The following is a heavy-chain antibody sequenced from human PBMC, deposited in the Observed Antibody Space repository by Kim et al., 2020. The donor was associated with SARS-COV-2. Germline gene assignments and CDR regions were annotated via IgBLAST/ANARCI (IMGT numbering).Heavy chain of an antibody. V-gene: IGHV4-34*01. D-gene: IGHD2-21*02. J-gene: IGHJ4*02. CDR3: ARGTIVVVTAIRQFDY. Sequence: LKSRVTISVDTSKNQFSLKLSSVTAADTAVYYCARGTIVVVTAIRQFDYWGQGTLVTVSS.